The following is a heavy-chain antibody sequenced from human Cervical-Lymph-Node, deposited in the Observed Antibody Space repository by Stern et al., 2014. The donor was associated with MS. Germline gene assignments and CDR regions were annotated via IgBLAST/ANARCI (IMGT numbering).Heavy chain of an antibody. CDR2: VHYSGGT. CDR1: GDSIGDHY. V-gene: IGHV4-59*11. CDR3: ARCASGYDEYYFDY. J-gene: IGHJ4*02. D-gene: IGHD6-25*01. Sequence: QLQLQESGPGLVKPSESLSLTCTVSGDSIGDHYWSWIRQPPGKEMEWIGFVHYSGGTSYNPPLTSRVTILIETSTSNFSLKLNSVTAADTAIYYGARCASGYDEYYFDYWGQGALVTVSS.